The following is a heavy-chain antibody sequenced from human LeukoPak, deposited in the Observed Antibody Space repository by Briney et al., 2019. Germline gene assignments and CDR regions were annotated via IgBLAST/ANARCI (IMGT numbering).Heavy chain of an antibody. J-gene: IGHJ4*02. V-gene: IGHV1-69*05. CDR1: GGTFSSYA. CDR2: IIPILGTA. Sequence: SVKVSCKASGGTFSSYAISWVRQAPGQGLEWMGRIIPILGTANYAQKFQGRVTITTDESTSTAYMELSSLRSEDTAVYYCARDMPLYGNPGIVVAGPYYFDYWGQGTLVTVSS. CDR3: ARDMPLYGNPGIVVAGPYYFDY. D-gene: IGHD6-19*01.